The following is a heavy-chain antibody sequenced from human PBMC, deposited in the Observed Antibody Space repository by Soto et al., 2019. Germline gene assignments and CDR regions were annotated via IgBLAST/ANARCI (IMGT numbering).Heavy chain of an antibody. V-gene: IGHV3-23*01. CDR2: ISGGGGST. J-gene: IGHJ5*02. D-gene: IGHD3-3*01. CDR3: AKGSEFWNGYGQRLIWFDP. Sequence: GGSLRLSCAASGFTFSSYAMSWVRQAPGKGLEWVSGISGGGGSTYYADSVKGRFAISRDNSKNTLYLQMNSLKAEDTAGNYGAKGSEFWNGYGQRLIWFDPWGQGTLVTVSS. CDR1: GFTFSSYA.